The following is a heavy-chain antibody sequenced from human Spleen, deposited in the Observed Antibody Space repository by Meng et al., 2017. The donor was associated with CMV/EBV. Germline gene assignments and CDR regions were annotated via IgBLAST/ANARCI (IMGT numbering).Heavy chain of an antibody. D-gene: IGHD4/OR15-4a*01. CDR3: ARDQVLEVPETRNYYSYYGMDV. Sequence: SETLSLTCAVYGGSFSGYYWSWIRQPPGKGLEWIAEINHSGNTNYNPSLKSRVTISVDTSKNQFSLKLTSVTPEDTAVYYCARDQVLEVPETRNYYSYYGMDVWGQGTTVTVSS. V-gene: IGHV4-34*01. J-gene: IGHJ6*02. CDR2: INHSGNT. CDR1: GGSFSGYY.